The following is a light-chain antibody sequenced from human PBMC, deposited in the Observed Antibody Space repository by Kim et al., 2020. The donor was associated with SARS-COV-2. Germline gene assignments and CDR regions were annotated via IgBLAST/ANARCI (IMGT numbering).Light chain of an antibody. J-gene: IGKJ4*01. Sequence: IRITQSPSSLSASTGDRVTITCRASQGISSYLAWYQQKPGKAPKLLIYAASTLQSGVPSRFSGSGSGTDFTLTISCLQSEDFATYYCQQYYSYPVTFGGGTKVDIK. CDR3: QQYYSYPVT. CDR1: QGISSY. V-gene: IGKV1-8*01. CDR2: AAS.